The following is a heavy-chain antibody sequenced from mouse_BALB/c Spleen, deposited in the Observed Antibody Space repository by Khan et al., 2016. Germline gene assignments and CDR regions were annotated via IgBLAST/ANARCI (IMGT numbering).Heavy chain of an antibody. CDR1: GFSLTGFS. D-gene: IGHD2-4*01. CDR2: IWGDGST. J-gene: IGHJ3*01. CDR3: ASYYEYAGWFAY. Sequence: QVQLKESGPGLVAPSQSLSITCTVSGFSLTGFSVNWVRQPPGKGLEWLGMIWGDGSTDYNSALKSRLSFNKDDSKSQVFLKMNSLQTDDTARYFCASYYEYAGWFAYWGQGTLVTVSA. V-gene: IGHV2-6-7*01.